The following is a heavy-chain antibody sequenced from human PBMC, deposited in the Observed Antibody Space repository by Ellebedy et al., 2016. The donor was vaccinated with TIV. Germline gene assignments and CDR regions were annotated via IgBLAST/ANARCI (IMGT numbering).Heavy chain of an antibody. D-gene: IGHD3-16*01. CDR2: INPSGGST. CDR1: GYTFTSYY. V-gene: IGHV1-46*01. Sequence: ASVKVSXXASGYTFTSYYMHWVRQAPGQGLEWMGIINPSGGSTSYAQKFQGRVTMTRDTSTSTVYMELRSLRSDDTAVYYCARDVGGYPFDYWGQGTLVTVSS. J-gene: IGHJ4*02. CDR3: ARDVGGYPFDY.